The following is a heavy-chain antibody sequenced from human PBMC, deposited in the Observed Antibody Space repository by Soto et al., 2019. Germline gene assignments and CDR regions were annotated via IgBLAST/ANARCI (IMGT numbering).Heavy chain of an antibody. D-gene: IGHD3-22*01. CDR1: GFTFSDYY. CDR3: ATITMMT. J-gene: IGHJ5*02. CDR2: ISGSSDNT. Sequence: RRLSCAASGFTFSDYYMSWIRQAPGKGLEWLSYISGSSDNTNYADSVKGRFTISRDNAKKSLYLEMNSLRAEDTAVYYCATITMMTWGQGTLVPVSS. V-gene: IGHV3-11*06.